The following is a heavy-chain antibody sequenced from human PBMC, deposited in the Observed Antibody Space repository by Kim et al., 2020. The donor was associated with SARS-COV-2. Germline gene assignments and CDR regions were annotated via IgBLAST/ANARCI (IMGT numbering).Heavy chain of an antibody. CDR2: INTNTGNP. V-gene: IGHV7-4-1*02. CDR3: ARVQSFYYDRSGYKY. J-gene: IGHJ4*02. D-gene: IGHD3-22*01. Sequence: ASVKVSCKASGYSFTRHAMNWVRQAPGQGLEWMGWINTNTGNPTYAQGFTGRFVFSLDTSVSTAYLQMSSLKAEDTAVYYCARVQSFYYDRSGYKYWGQGTLVTVSS. CDR1: GYSFTRHA.